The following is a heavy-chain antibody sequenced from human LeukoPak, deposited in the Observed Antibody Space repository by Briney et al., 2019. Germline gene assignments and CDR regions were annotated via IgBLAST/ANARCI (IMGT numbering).Heavy chain of an antibody. CDR2: ISSSGNTI. J-gene: IGHJ4*02. Sequence: TPGGSLRLSCAASGFTFSDYYMSWIRQAPGKGLEWVSYISSSGNTIYYADSVKGRFTISRDNAKNSLYLQMYSLRAEDTAVYYCARVGTIAAAGAVDYWGQGTLVTVSS. CDR1: GFTFSDYY. CDR3: ARVGTIAAAGAVDY. V-gene: IGHV3-11*01. D-gene: IGHD6-13*01.